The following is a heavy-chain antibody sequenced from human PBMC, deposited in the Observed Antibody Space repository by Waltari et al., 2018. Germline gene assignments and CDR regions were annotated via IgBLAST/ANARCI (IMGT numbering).Heavy chain of an antibody. J-gene: IGHJ6*03. D-gene: IGHD1-26*01. CDR1: GSRFSASA. CDR2: IRGKANSNAT. V-gene: IGHV3-73*02. Sequence: EVQLVESGGGLVQPGGSLKLSCAASGSRFSASATPWFRQASGKGLEWVGRIRGKANSNATAYAASVTGRFTISRDDSKNTAYLQMNSLKTEDTAVYYCTRHETVGATNYYYYYMDVWGKGTTVTVSS. CDR3: TRHETVGATNYYYYYMDV.